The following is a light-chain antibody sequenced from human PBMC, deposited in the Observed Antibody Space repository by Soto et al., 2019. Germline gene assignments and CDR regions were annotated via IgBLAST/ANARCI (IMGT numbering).Light chain of an antibody. V-gene: IGKV1-5*03. Sequence: DIQMTQSPSTLSASVGDRVTITCRASQSFSTWLAWYQQKPGKAPNLLIYKTSILESGVPSRFSGSRSGTEFTLTISSLHPDDFATYSCQQYNSNPLTFGGGTKVEIK. J-gene: IGKJ4*01. CDR3: QQYNSNPLT. CDR1: QSFSTW. CDR2: KTS.